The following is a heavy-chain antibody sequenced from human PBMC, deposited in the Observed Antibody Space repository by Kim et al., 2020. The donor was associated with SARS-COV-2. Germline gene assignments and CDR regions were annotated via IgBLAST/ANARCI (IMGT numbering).Heavy chain of an antibody. CDR2: SGDGGST. CDR3: AKDWHY. Sequence: SGDGGSTYYADYVKGLVNISRDNSKNSLYLQMNSLRTEDTALYYGAKDWHYWGQGTLVTVPS. J-gene: IGHJ4*02. V-gene: IGHV3-43*02.